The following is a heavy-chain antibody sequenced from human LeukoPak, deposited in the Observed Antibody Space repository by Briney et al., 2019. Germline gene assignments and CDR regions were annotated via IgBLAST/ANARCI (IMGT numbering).Heavy chain of an antibody. CDR3: ARDLDGYRSGNGA. CDR1: GFTFSNYW. CDR2: INTDGSST. D-gene: IGHD5-12*01. J-gene: IGHJ5*02. V-gene: IGHV3-74*01. Sequence: GGSLILSCAASGFTFSNYWMHWVCQAPGKGLVWVSRINTDGSSTDYADSVKGRFTISRDNAKNTLYLQMNSLRAEDTAVYYCARDLDGYRSGNGAWGQGTLVTVSS.